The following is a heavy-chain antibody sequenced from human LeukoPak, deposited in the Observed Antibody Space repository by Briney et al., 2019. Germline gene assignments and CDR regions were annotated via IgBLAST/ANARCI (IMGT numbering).Heavy chain of an antibody. CDR3: VKGEDGRGYKWNDGGVFDY. Sequence: AGGSLRLSCAASGFTFSSYAMSWVRQAPGKGLEWVSGISGSGGSTYYADSVKGRFTISRDNSKNTLYLQMNSLRAEDTAVYYCVKGEDGRGYKWNDGGVFDYWGQGTLVTVSS. D-gene: IGHD1-1*01. J-gene: IGHJ4*02. V-gene: IGHV3-23*01. CDR1: GFTFSSYA. CDR2: ISGSGGST.